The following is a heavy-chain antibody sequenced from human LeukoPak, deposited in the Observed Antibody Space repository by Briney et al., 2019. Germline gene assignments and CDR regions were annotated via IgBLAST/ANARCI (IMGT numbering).Heavy chain of an antibody. CDR3: AKDSDSSGYYSNYYYYYGVDV. V-gene: IGHV3-33*06. CDR1: GFTFSAYG. D-gene: IGHD3-22*01. Sequence: PGRSLRLSCAASGFTFSAYGIHWVRQAPGKGLEWVALIRPDGSDTYYADSVKGRFTISRDNSRSTLYLQMNSLRAEDTAVYYCAKDSDSSGYYSNYYYYYGVDVWGQGTTVTVSS. J-gene: IGHJ6*02. CDR2: IRPDGSDT.